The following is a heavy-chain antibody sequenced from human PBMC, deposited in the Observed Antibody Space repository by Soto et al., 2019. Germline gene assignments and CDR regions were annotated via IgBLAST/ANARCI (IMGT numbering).Heavy chain of an antibody. D-gene: IGHD6-13*01. Sequence: GASVKVSCKASGYTFTSYAMNWVRQAPGQRLEWMGWINANNGNTDYAQKFQGRVTMTEDTSTDTAYMELSSLRSEDTAVYYCATKGRWYVGYYYYGMDVWGQGTTVTVSS. J-gene: IGHJ6*02. CDR2: INANNGNT. CDR3: ATKGRWYVGYYYYGMDV. V-gene: IGHV1-3*01. CDR1: GYTFTSYA.